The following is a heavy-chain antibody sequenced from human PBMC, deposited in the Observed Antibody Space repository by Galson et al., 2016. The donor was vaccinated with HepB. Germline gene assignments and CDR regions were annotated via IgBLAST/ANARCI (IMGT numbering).Heavy chain of an antibody. CDR2: IKQDESEK. CDR3: ATFIEENSSLES. Sequence: SLRLSCAAPGFTFTTYWMSWVRQAPGKGLEWVANIKQDESEKFYVDSVKGRFTVSRDNAKNSLFLQMRSLRAEDTAVYFCATFIEENSSLESWGQGTLVTVSS. V-gene: IGHV3-7*01. D-gene: IGHD1/OR15-1a*01. CDR1: GFTFTTYW. J-gene: IGHJ4*02.